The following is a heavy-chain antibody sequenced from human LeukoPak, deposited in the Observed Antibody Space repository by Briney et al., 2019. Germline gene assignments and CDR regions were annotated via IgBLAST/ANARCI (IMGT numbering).Heavy chain of an antibody. CDR2: ISAYNGNT. Sequence: GASVKVSCKASGYTFTSYGISWVRQAPGQGLEWMGWISAYNGNTNYAQKLQGRVTMTTDTSTSTAYMELRSLRSDDTAVYYCATGAIMTTVTNDAFDIWGQGTMVTVSS. CDR1: GYTFTSYG. CDR3: ATGAIMTTVTNDAFDI. J-gene: IGHJ3*02. V-gene: IGHV1-18*01. D-gene: IGHD4-17*01.